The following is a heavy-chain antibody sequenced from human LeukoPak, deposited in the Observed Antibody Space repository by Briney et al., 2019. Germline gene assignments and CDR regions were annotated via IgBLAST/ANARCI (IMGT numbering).Heavy chain of an antibody. CDR3: ATGPSSGSYLNTYYYYYMDV. Sequence: ASVKVSCKVSGYTLTELSMHGVRQAPGKGLEWMRGFDPEDGETIYAQKFQGRVTMTEDTSTDTAYMELSSLRSEDTAVYYCATGPSSGSYLNTYYYYYMDVWGKGTTVTISS. D-gene: IGHD3-10*01. V-gene: IGHV1-24*01. CDR1: GYTLTELS. CDR2: FDPEDGET. J-gene: IGHJ6*03.